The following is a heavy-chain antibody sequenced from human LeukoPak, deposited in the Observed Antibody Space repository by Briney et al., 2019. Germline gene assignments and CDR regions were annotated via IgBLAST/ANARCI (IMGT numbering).Heavy chain of an antibody. V-gene: IGHV4-38-2*02. CDR3: ARKRGNFDY. CDR1: GYSISSSYY. CDR2: INHSGST. D-gene: IGHD3-10*01. Sequence: PSETLSLTCTVSGYSISSSYYWGWIRQPPGRGLEWIGEINHSGSTNYNPSLKSRVTIPVDTSKNQFSLKLSSVTAADTAVYYCARKRGNFDYWGQGTLVTVSS. J-gene: IGHJ4*02.